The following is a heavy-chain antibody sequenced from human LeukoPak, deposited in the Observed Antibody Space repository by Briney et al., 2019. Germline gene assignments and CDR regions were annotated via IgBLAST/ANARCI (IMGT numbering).Heavy chain of an antibody. D-gene: IGHD3-22*01. Sequence: GGSLRLSCAASGFTFSSYGMHWVRQAPGKGLEWVAVISYDGSNKYYADSVKGRFTISRDNSKNTLYLQMNSLRAEGTAVYYCARGSSGYKPYGMDVWGQGTTVTVSS. V-gene: IGHV3-30*03. J-gene: IGHJ6*02. CDR3: ARGSSGYKPYGMDV. CDR1: GFTFSSYG. CDR2: ISYDGSNK.